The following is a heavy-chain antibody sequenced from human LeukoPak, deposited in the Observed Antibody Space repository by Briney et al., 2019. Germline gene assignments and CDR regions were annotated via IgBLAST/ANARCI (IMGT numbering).Heavy chain of an antibody. CDR3: ARDSIEWNNAFDI. D-gene: IGHD1/OR15-1a*01. J-gene: IGHJ3*02. V-gene: IGHV4-4*02. CDR1: GGSISSSNW. CDR2: IYHSGST. Sequence: KASETLSLTCAVSGGSISSSNWWSWVRQPPGKGLEWIGEIYHSGSTNYNPSLKSRVTISVDKSKNQFSLKLSSVTAADTAVYYCARDSIEWNNAFDIWGQGTMVTVSS.